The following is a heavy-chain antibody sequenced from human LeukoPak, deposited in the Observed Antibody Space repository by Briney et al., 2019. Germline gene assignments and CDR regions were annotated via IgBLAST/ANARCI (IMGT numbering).Heavy chain of an antibody. J-gene: IGHJ4*02. Sequence: SVKVSCKASGATFSSYAINWVRQAPGQGLEWMGRIIPIFGIANYAQKFQGRVTITADKSTSTAYMELSSLRSEDTAVYYCARVDTAIAFDYWGQGSLVTVSS. V-gene: IGHV1-69*04. CDR3: ARVDTAIAFDY. CDR2: IIPIFGIA. D-gene: IGHD5-18*01. CDR1: GATFSSYA.